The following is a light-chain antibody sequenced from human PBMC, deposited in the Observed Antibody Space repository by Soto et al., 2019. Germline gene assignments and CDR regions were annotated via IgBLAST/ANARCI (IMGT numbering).Light chain of an antibody. CDR2: AAS. CDR1: QSVSSSN. Sequence: DIVLTQSPGTLSFSPGERATLSCRASQSVSSSNLAWYQQKPAQAPRLLIYAASRRAPGIPERFSGSGSGTEFTLTINSVQSEDFAVYYCLQHNNWWTFGQGTKVDIK. V-gene: IGKV3D-15*01. CDR3: LQHNNWWT. J-gene: IGKJ1*01.